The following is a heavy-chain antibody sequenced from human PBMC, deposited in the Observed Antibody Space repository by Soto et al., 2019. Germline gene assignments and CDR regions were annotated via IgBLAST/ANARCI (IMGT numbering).Heavy chain of an antibody. CDR3: ARESPSQQPNHRWGGGSMDV. CDR2: IYCRGST. CDR1: GGSISNGGYY. V-gene: IGHV4-31*11. D-gene: IGHD6-13*01. Sequence: QLQLQESGPGLVKPSQTLSLTCAVSGGSISNGGYYWSWIRPHPGKGREWIGSIYCRGSTYDNPSLKSRVTISVARPKNQFSLKLRSVTAADTAVAYCARESPSQQPNHRWGGGSMDVWGKGTPVTVSS. J-gene: IGHJ6*03.